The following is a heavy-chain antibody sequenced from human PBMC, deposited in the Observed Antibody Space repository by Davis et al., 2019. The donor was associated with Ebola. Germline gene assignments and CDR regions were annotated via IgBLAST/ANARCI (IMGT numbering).Heavy chain of an antibody. Sequence: GESLKISCAASGFTFSSYTLHWVRQAPGKGLEWVAVISYDGDNNYHADSVQGRFTISRDNSKNTLYLQMNSLRAEDTAIYYCARGAYGDYIVKAFDIRGQVTKVTVSS. J-gene: IGHJ3*02. V-gene: IGHV3-30*04. CDR1: GFTFSSYT. D-gene: IGHD4-17*01. CDR3: ARGAYGDYIVKAFDI. CDR2: ISYDGDNN.